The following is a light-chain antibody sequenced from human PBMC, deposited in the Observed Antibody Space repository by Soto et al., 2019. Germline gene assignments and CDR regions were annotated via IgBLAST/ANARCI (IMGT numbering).Light chain of an antibody. CDR3: QQYNDWPRT. Sequence: AIQLTQSPSSLSASVGDSVTITCRASQGISSYLAWYQQKPGKAPKLLIYKASTLKSGVPSRFSGSGSGTEFTLTISSLQSEDFAVYYCQQYNDWPRTFGQGTKVDIK. J-gene: IGKJ1*01. CDR1: QGISSY. V-gene: IGKV1D-13*01. CDR2: KAS.